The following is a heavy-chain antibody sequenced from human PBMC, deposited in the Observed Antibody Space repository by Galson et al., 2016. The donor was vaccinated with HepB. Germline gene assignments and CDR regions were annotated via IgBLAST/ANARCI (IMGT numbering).Heavy chain of an antibody. CDR3: ARGTRSYHLYYFDY. V-gene: IGHV4-4*02. J-gene: IGHJ4*02. Sequence: SETLSLTCAVSGGSVSSFNWWTWVRQPPGKGLEWIGEIYHGGSANYNPSLKSRVTISVDRSKNQFSLRLTSMTAADTAVYFCARGTRSYHLYYFDYWGQGALVTVSS. CDR2: IYHGGSA. D-gene: IGHD1-26*01. CDR1: GGSVSSFNW.